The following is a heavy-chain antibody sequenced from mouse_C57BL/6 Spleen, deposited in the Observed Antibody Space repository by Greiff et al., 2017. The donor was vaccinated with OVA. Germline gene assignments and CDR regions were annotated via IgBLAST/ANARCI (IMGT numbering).Heavy chain of an antibody. V-gene: IGHV1-82*01. CDR1: GYAFSSSW. J-gene: IGHJ4*01. D-gene: IGHD2-3*01. CDR2: IYPGDGDT. CDR3: ARLAHDGYYEGDY. Sequence: QVHVKQSGPELVKPGASVKISCKASGYAFSSSWMNWVKQRPGKGLEWIGRIYPGDGDTNYNGKFKGKATLTADKSSSTAYMQLSSLTSEDSAVYFCARLAHDGYYEGDYWGQGTSVTVSS.